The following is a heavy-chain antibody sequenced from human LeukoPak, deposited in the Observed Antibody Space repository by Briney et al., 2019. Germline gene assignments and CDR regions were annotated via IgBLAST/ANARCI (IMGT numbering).Heavy chain of an antibody. V-gene: IGHV1-18*01. CDR3: AKPPQREILPEYFDY. CDR1: GYTVTSYG. CDR2: LSGCIGNT. J-gene: IGHJ4*02. D-gene: IGHD1-26*01. Sequence: ASVKLSRKSSGYTVTSYGVSYVRAAPGQPLEKRVWLSGCIGNTDYAQNLQCRVTLTTVSSETTANMVFRRLQSEDPAGYYCAKPPQREILPEYFDYWGQGTLVTVSS.